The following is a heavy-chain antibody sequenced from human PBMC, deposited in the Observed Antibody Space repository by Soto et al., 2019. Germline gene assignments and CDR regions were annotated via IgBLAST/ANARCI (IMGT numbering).Heavy chain of an antibody. Sequence: SETLSLTCTVSGGSISSSSYYWGWIRQPPGKGLEWIGSIYYSGGTYYNPSLKSRVTISVDTSKNQFSLKLSSVTAADTAVYYCARPSGSYLFYFDYWGQGTLVTVSS. CDR3: ARPSGSYLFYFDY. CDR2: IYYSGGT. CDR1: GGSISSSSYY. D-gene: IGHD1-26*01. V-gene: IGHV4-39*01. J-gene: IGHJ4*02.